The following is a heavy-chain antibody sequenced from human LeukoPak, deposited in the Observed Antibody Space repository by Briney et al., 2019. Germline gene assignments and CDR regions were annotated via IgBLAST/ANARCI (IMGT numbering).Heavy chain of an antibody. CDR2: ISFDGSNK. CDR1: GFTFSSSA. CDR3: ARDPEYQLLYYFDY. Sequence: GRSLRLPCTASGFTFSSSAMHWVRQAPGKGLEWVAVISFDGSNKYYADSVKGRFTISRDNSKNTLYLQMNSLRAEDTAVYYCARDPEYQLLYYFDYWGQGTLVTVSS. D-gene: IGHD2-2*01. V-gene: IGHV3-30-3*01. J-gene: IGHJ4*02.